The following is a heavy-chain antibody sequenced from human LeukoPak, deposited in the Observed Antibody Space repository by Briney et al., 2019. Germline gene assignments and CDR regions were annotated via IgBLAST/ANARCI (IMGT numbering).Heavy chain of an antibody. Sequence: GGSLRLSCAASGFTFSSYWMSWVRQAPGKGLGWVANIKQDGSEKYYVDSVKGRFTISRDNAKNSLYLQMNSLRAEDTAVYYCARGRVVVVPAAIYYWGQGTLVTVSS. CDR1: GFTFSSYW. J-gene: IGHJ4*02. CDR2: IKQDGSEK. V-gene: IGHV3-7*03. CDR3: ARGRVVVVPAAIYY. D-gene: IGHD2-2*01.